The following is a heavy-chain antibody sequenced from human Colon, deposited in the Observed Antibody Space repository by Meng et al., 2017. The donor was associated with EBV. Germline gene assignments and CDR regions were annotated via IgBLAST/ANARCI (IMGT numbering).Heavy chain of an antibody. CDR2: ISGTTGNT. Sequence: DVELLVSGGGLLQPGGSLRLSCPASGFTFSSYSMRWVRQAPGTGLEWVSTISGTTGNTNYADSVKGRFTISSDNSKSTLYLQMNSLRAEDTALYYCAKKGSPGFQPYDYWGQGTLVTVSS. V-gene: IGHV3-23*01. CDR3: AKKGSPGFQPYDY. J-gene: IGHJ4*02. D-gene: IGHD2-2*01. CDR1: GFTFSSYS.